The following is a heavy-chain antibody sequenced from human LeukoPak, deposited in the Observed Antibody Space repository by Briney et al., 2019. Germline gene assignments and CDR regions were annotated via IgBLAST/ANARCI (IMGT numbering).Heavy chain of an antibody. Sequence: GGSLRLSCAASGFTFSNYAMHWIRQAPGKGLEWVAVISYDGKNEYYADSVKGRFTISRDNSKNTLYLQMNSLRAEDTAVYYCAKDPIVVVVAGNWFDPWGQGTLVTVSS. D-gene: IGHD2-15*01. V-gene: IGHV3-30*04. J-gene: IGHJ5*02. CDR1: GFTFSNYA. CDR2: ISYDGKNE. CDR3: AKDPIVVVVAGNWFDP.